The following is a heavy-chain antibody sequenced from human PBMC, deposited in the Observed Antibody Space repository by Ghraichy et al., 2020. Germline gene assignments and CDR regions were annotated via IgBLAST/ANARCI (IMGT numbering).Heavy chain of an antibody. J-gene: IGHJ5*02. D-gene: IGHD3-3*01. CDR3: ARCGWSGYYRNWFDP. CDR1: GFTFSSYA. V-gene: IGHV3-23*01. CDR2: ISGSGGST. Sequence: ETLSLTCAASGFTFSSYAMSWVRQAPGKGLEWVSAISGSGGSTYYADSVKGRFTSSRDNSKNTLYLQMNSRRAEDTAVYYCARCGWSGYYRNWFDPWGQGTLVTVSA.